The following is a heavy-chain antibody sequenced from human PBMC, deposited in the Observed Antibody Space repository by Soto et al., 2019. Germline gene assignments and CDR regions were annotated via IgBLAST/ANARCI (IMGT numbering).Heavy chain of an antibody. V-gene: IGHV4-59*12. D-gene: IGHD6-13*01. CDR3: ASSHAGAHITAAVH. J-gene: IGHJ4*02. CDR2: IYYSGSS. Sequence: SETLSLTCTVSGGSIGNSYWSWIRQSPGKGLEWIGYIYYSGSSNYNPSLKSRVTISVDRSKNQFSLKLSSVTAADTAVYYCASSHAGAHITAAVHWGQGTLVTVSS. CDR1: GGSIGNSY.